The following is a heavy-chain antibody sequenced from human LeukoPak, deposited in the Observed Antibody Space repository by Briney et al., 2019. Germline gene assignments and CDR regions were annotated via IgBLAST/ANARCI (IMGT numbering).Heavy chain of an antibody. CDR2: IYTSGST. D-gene: IGHD2-21*02. CDR1: GGSISSGSYY. V-gene: IGHV4-61*02. CDR3: ARTYCGGDCRGYYYHYYMDV. J-gene: IGHJ6*03. Sequence: SETLSLTCTVSGGSISSGSYYWNWLRQPAGKGLEWIGRIYTSGSTKYNPSLKRRVTISVDTSKNQFSLKLSSVTAADTAVYYCARTYCGGDCRGYYYHYYMDVWGKGTTVTISS.